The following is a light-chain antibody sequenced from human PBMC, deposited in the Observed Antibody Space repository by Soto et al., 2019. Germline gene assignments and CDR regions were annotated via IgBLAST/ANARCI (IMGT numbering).Light chain of an antibody. Sequence: QSVLTPPASVSGSPGQSITISCTGTSSDVGGYNYVSWYQQHPGKAPKLMIYDVSNRPSGVSNRFSGSKSGNTASLTISGLQAEDEADYYCSSYTSSSTLVVFGGGTQLTVL. CDR3: SSYTSSSTLVV. J-gene: IGLJ2*01. CDR1: SSDVGGYNY. CDR2: DVS. V-gene: IGLV2-14*01.